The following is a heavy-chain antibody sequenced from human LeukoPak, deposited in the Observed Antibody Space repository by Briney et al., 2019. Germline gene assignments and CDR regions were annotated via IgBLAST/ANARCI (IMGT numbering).Heavy chain of an antibody. J-gene: IGHJ4*02. CDR3: APLWFGELIPLLDY. V-gene: IGHV4-59*05. D-gene: IGHD3-10*01. CDR1: GGSINSYY. CDR2: IYYSGST. Sequence: SETVSLTCTVSGGSINSYYWTWIRQPPGKGLEWIGSIYYSGSTYYNPSLKSRVTISVDTSKNQFSLKLSSVTAADTAVYYCAPLWFGELIPLLDYWGQGTLVTLSS.